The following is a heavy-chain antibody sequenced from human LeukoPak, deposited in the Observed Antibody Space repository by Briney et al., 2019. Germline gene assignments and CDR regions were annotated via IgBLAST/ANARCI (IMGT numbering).Heavy chain of an antibody. J-gene: IGHJ6*02. D-gene: IGHD2-2*01. CDR2: INSDGSCT. Sequence: PGGSLRLSCAASGFTFSSYWMHWVRQAPGKGLVWVSRINSDGSCTSYADSVKGRFTISRDNAKNTLYLQMNSQRAEDRAVYYCARSCQRPYYYYYGMDVWGQGTTVTVSS. CDR3: ARSCQRPYYYYYGMDV. V-gene: IGHV3-74*01. CDR1: GFTFSSYW.